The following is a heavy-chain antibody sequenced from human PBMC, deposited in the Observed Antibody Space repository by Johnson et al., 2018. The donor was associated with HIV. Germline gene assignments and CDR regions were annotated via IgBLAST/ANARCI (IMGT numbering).Heavy chain of an antibody. D-gene: IGHD3-10*01. J-gene: IGHJ3*02. CDR1: GFTFSDYY. Sequence: QVQLVESGGGLVRPGGSLRLSCAASGFTFSDYYMSWIRQAPGKGLELVSYISNSGSIIYYADSVKGRFTISRDNGKNSLFLQMNSLRAEDTAVYYCARDLIKVSRLYAFDIWGQGTMVTVSS. CDR3: ARDLIKVSRLYAFDI. V-gene: IGHV3-11*04. CDR2: ISNSGSII.